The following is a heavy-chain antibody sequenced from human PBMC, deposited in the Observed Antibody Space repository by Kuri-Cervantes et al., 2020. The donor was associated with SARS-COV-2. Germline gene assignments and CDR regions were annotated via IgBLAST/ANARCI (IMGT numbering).Heavy chain of an antibody. CDR2: INPNSGGT. Sequence: ASVKVSCKASGYTFTGYYMHWVRQAPGQGLEWMGWINPNSGGTNYAQKFQGRVTMTRDTSISTAYMELSRLRSDDTAVYYCATPSKSGSYEFYGYWGQGTLVTVSS. CDR1: GYTFTGYY. D-gene: IGHD1-26*01. J-gene: IGHJ4*02. CDR3: ATPSKSGSYEFYGY. V-gene: IGHV1-2*02.